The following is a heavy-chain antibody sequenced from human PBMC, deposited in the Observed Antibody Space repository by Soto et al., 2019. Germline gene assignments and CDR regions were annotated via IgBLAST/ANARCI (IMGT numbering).Heavy chain of an antibody. CDR2: INSDGSST. CDR3: ARGMTTDEDEDLIDYYYYYGMDV. J-gene: IGHJ6*02. D-gene: IGHD4-4*01. Sequence: GGSLRLSCAASGFTFSSYWMHWVRQAPGKGLVWVSRINSDGSSTSYADSVKGRFTISRDNAKNTLYLQMNSLRAEDTAVYYCARGMTTDEDEDLIDYYYYYGMDVWGQGTTVTVSS. CDR1: GFTFSSYW. V-gene: IGHV3-74*01.